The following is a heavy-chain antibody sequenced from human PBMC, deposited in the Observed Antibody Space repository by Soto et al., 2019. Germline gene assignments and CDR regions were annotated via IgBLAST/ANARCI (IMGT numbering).Heavy chain of an antibody. CDR3: ARVSRATDYGMDV. CDR2: IIPFFGTA. D-gene: IGHD4-4*01. Sequence: GASVKVSCKASGGTFSSYAISWVRQAPGQGLEWMGGIIPFFGTANYAQKFQGRVTITADESTSTAYMELSSLRSEDTAVYYCARVSRATDYGMDVWGQGTTVTVSS. V-gene: IGHV1-69*13. J-gene: IGHJ6*02. CDR1: GGTFSSYA.